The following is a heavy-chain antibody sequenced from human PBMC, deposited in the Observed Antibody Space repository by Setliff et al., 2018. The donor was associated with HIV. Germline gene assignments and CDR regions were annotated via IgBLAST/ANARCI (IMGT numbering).Heavy chain of an antibody. V-gene: IGHV1-8*02. CDR3: ARGHLDYNFWDEVLGNWFDP. D-gene: IGHD3-3*01. CDR1: GYTFTNYD. J-gene: IGHJ5*02. CDR2: MNPNSGNT. Sequence: ASVKVSCKASGYTFTNYDINWVRQAPGQGLEWMEWMNPNSGNTGYAQKFQGRVTMTRNTSIRTAYMELSSLRSEDTAVYYCARGHLDYNFWDEVLGNWFDPWGQGTLVTVSS.